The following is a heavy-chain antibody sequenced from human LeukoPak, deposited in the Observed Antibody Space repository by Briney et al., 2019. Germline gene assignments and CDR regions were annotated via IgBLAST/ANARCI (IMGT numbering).Heavy chain of an antibody. CDR2: IRYDGSNK. V-gene: IGHV3-30*02. CDR1: GFTFSSYG. J-gene: IGHJ4*02. Sequence: GGSLRLSCAAPGFTFSSYGMHWVRQAPGKGLEWVAFIRYDGSNKYYADSVKGRFTISRDTSKNMEFLQMNSLRVEDTAVYYCARGIDYWGRGTLVTVSS. CDR3: ARGIDY.